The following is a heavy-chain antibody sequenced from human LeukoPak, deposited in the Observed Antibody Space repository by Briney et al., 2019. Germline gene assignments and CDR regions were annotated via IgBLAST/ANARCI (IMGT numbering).Heavy chain of an antibody. V-gene: IGHV4-39*07. CDR2: MYHSGST. CDR3: AREQLWSSYHFDC. D-gene: IGHD5-18*01. J-gene: IGHJ4*02. CDR1: GGSISTSSYY. Sequence: SETLSLTCTVSGGSISTSSYYRGWVRQPPGKGLEWIGRMYHSGSTYYKPSLKSRVTTSVDTSKNQFSLKLSSVSAADTAVYYCAREQLWSSYHFDCWGQGTLVTVSS.